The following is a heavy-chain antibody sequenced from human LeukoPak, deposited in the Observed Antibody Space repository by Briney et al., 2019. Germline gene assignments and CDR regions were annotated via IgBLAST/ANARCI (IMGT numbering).Heavy chain of an antibody. CDR3: ARDAGYSSGWSGRGWFDP. CDR1: GGSISSYY. V-gene: IGHV4-59*01. Sequence: SETLSLTCTVSGGSISSYYWSWIRQPPGKGLEWIGYIYYSGSTNYNPSLKSRVTISVDTSKNQFSLKLSSVTAADTAVYYCARDAGYSSGWSGRGWFDPWGQGTLVTVSS. J-gene: IGHJ5*02. D-gene: IGHD6-19*01. CDR2: IYYSGST.